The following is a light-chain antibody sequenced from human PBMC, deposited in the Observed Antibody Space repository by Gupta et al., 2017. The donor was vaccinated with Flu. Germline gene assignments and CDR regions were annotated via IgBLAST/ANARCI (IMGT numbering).Light chain of an antibody. V-gene: IGKV3-15*01. CDR2: GAS. CDR1: ESVSSD. J-gene: IGKJ1*01. Sequence: ERATPSCRASESVSSDLAWYQQKPGQAPRLLIYGASTRATGIPASFSGSGSGTEFTPTISSLQSEDFAVYYCQQYNTWPPWTFGQGTKVEIK. CDR3: QQYNTWPPWT.